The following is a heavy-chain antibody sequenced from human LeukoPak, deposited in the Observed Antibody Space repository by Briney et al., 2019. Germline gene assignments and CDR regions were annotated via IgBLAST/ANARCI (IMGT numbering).Heavy chain of an antibody. CDR3: ARVHYNTAMVDIDY. CDR1: GFTFSSYE. D-gene: IGHD5-18*01. CDR2: FCGSGVTM. Sequence: GGSLRLSCAASGFTFSSYEMNWVRPASGRGLEWGSYFCGSGVTMYYADSVKGRFTISRDDAKNSLYMQMNSLRAEDTAVYYCARVHYNTAMVDIDYWGQGTLVTVSS. V-gene: IGHV3-48*03. J-gene: IGHJ4*02.